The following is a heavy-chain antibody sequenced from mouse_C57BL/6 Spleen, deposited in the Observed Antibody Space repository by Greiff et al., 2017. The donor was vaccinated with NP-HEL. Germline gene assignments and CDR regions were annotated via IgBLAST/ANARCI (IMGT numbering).Heavy chain of an antibody. J-gene: IGHJ2*01. Sequence: EVKLVESEGGLVQPGSSMKLSCTASGFTFSDYYMAWVRQVPEKGLEWVANINYDGSSTYYLDSLKSRFIISRDNAKNILYLQMSSLKSEDTATYYCARMGGNYAGYYFDYWGQGTTLTVSS. CDR2: INYDGSST. V-gene: IGHV5-16*01. CDR1: GFTFSDYY. D-gene: IGHD2-1*01. CDR3: ARMGGNYAGYYFDY.